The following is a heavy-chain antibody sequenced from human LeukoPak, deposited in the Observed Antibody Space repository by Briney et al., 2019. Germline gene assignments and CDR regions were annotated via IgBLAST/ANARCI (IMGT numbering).Heavy chain of an antibody. V-gene: IGHV4-31*03. D-gene: IGHD6-13*01. J-gene: IGHJ4*02. CDR2: IYYSGST. CDR1: GGSISSGGYY. Sequence: SETLPLTCTVSGGSISSGGYYWSWIRQHPGKGLEWIGYIYYSGSTYYNPSLKSRVTISVDTSKNQFSLKLSSVTAADTAVYYCARVVEDSSSWYGGWFDYWGQGTLVTVSS. CDR3: ARVVEDSSSWYGGWFDY.